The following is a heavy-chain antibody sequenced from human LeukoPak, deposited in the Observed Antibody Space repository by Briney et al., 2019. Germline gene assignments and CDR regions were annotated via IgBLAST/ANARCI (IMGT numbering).Heavy chain of an antibody. J-gene: IGHJ4*02. V-gene: IGHV3-30*04. CDR1: GFTFSSYA. CDR2: ISYDGGHK. CDR3: ARATTVVAPFDY. Sequence: GGSLRLSCAASGFTFSSYAMHWVRQAPGKGLEWVAVISYDGGHKYYADSVKGRFTISRDNSKNTLYLQMNSLEAEDTAVYYCARATTVVAPFDYWGQGTLVTVSS. D-gene: IGHD4-23*01.